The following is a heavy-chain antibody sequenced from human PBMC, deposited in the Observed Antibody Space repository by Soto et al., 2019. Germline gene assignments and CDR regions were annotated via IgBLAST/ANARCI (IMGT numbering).Heavy chain of an antibody. Sequence: QRLSCVASGFTFSSYGMSWVRQAPGKGLEWVAGISGISGRTDYADSVKGRFTISRDNSNNILYLQLNSLRAEDTAIYYCAKQRKYRAYYYPMDVWGQGATVTVSS. CDR1: GFTFSSYG. CDR3: AKQRKYRAYYYPMDV. V-gene: IGHV3-23*01. J-gene: IGHJ6*02. D-gene: IGHD5-18*01. CDR2: ISGISGRT.